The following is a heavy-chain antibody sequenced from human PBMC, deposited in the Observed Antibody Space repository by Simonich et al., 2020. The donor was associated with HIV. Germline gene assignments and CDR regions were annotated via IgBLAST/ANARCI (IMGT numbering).Heavy chain of an antibody. J-gene: IGHJ4*02. D-gene: IGHD3-3*01. Sequence: QAQLQQWGAGLLKPSETLSLTCAVYGGSFSGYYWSWIRQPPGKGLEWIWESNHSRITNYKSSLNGRATISVDKSKNQFSLKLSSVTAADTAIYYCARRDRELILYFDYWGQGNLVTVSS. CDR1: GGSFSGYY. CDR3: ARRDRELILYFDY. CDR2: SNHSRIT. V-gene: IGHV4-34*01.